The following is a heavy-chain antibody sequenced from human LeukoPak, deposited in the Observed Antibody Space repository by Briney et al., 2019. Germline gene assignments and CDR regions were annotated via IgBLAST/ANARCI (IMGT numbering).Heavy chain of an antibody. CDR2: IDTDGSTT. V-gene: IGHV3-74*01. Sequence: GGSLRLSCAASGFTFSFHWMHWVRQAPGKGLVWVSRIDTDGSTTHYADSVKGRFTISRDNAKNTLFLQMSSLRAEDTAVYYCISSGNYAYWGQGTLVTVSP. J-gene: IGHJ4*02. CDR1: GFTFSFHW. CDR3: ISSGNYAY. D-gene: IGHD3-10*01.